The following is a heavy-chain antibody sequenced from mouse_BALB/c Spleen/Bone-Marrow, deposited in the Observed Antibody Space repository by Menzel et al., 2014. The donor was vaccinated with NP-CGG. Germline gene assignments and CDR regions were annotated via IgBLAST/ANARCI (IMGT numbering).Heavy chain of an antibody. J-gene: IGHJ2*01. Sequence: VQLQQSGPGLVQPSQRLSIPCTVSGFSLTSYGVHWVRRSPGKGLEWLGVIWSGGSTDYNAAFISRLSISKDNSKSQVFFKMNSLQADDTAIYYCVRNGDYYYFDYWGQGTTLTVSS. CDR3: VRNGDYYYFDY. CDR2: IWSGGST. CDR1: GFSLTSYG. D-gene: IGHD1-1*01. V-gene: IGHV2-2*01.